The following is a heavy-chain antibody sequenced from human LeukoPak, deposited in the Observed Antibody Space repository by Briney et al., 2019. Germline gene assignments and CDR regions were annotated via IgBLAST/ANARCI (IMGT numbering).Heavy chain of an antibody. D-gene: IGHD5-18*01. Sequence: PGGSLRLSCAASGFTFSSYGMHWVRQAPGKGLEWVAVIWYDGSNKYYADSVKGRLTISRDNSKNTLYLQMNSLRAEDTAVYYCARDRNSDTAMVHWGQGTLVTVSS. CDR3: ARDRNSDTAMVH. CDR2: IWYDGSNK. CDR1: GFTFSSYG. V-gene: IGHV3-33*01. J-gene: IGHJ4*02.